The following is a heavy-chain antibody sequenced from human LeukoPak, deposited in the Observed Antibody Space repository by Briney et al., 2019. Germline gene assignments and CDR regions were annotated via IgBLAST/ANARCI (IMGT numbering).Heavy chain of an antibody. CDR3: ARVLKGRAPFDY. CDR1: GGSISSYY. CDR2: IYYSGST. J-gene: IGHJ4*02. V-gene: IGHV4-59*08. Sequence: SETLSLTCTVSGGSISSYYWSWIRQPPGKGLEWLGYIYYSGSTNYNPSLKSRVTISVDTSKNQFSLKLSSVTAADTAVYYCARVLKGRAPFDYWGQGTLVTVSS.